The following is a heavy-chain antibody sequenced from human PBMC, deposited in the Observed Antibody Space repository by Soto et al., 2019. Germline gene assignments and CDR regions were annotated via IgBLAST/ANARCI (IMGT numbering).Heavy chain of an antibody. CDR3: GREHYYDSSGYYEDYFDY. CDR1: GFTFSSYA. Sequence: PGGSLRLSCAASGFTFSSYAMSWVRQAPGKGLGWVSAISGSGGSTYYADSVKGRFTISRDNSKNTLYLQMNSLRAEDTAVYYCGREHYYDSSGYYEDYFDYWGQGTLVTVSS. D-gene: IGHD3-22*01. CDR2: ISGSGGST. J-gene: IGHJ4*02. V-gene: IGHV3-23*01.